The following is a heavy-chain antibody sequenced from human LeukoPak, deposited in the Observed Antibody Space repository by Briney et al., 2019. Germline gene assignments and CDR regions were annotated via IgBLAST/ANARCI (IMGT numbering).Heavy chain of an antibody. CDR2: IRYEGNNK. CDR1: GFTFSSHG. V-gene: IGHV3-30*02. Sequence: PGGSLRLSCAASGFTFSSHGMHWVRQAPGKGLEWVTFIRYEGNNKWYADSVKGRLTISRDNSKNTLFLQMNSLRPEDTALYYCARTMVVTSTTDAFDIWGQGTMVTVSS. J-gene: IGHJ3*02. CDR3: ARTMVVTSTTDAFDI. D-gene: IGHD2/OR15-2a*01.